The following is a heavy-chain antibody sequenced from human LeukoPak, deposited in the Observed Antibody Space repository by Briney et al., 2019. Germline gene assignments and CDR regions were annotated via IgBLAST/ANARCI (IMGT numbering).Heavy chain of an antibody. V-gene: IGHV1-2*02. CDR3: ARGPPTIAAAGWFDP. D-gene: IGHD6-13*01. CDR2: INPNSGGT. CDR1: AYTFTGYY. Sequence: ASVKVSCKASAYTFTGYYMHWVRQAPGQGLEWVGWINPNSGGTKYAHKFQGRVTMTRDTSISTAYMQLSRLRSDDTAVYYCARGPPTIAAAGWFDPWGQGTLVTVSS. J-gene: IGHJ5*02.